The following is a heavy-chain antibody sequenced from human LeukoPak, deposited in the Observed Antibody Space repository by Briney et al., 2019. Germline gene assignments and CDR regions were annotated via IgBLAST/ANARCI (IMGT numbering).Heavy chain of an antibody. J-gene: IGHJ4*02. CDR1: GGSISSGGYS. Sequence: SETLSLTCAVSGGSISSGGYSWSWIRQPPGKGLEWIGYIYHSGSTYYNPSLKSRVTISVDRSKNQFSLKLSSVTAADTAVYYCARGRTTVVTPYYFDYWGQGTLVTVSS. CDR3: ARGRTTVVTPYYFDY. D-gene: IGHD4-23*01. V-gene: IGHV4-30-2*01. CDR2: IYHSGST.